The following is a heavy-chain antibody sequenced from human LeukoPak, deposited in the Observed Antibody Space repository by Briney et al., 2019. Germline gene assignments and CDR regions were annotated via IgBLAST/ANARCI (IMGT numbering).Heavy chain of an antibody. J-gene: IGHJ6*02. CDR3: ASGNYYGSGSYHYYYYYGMDV. Sequence: ASVKVSCKASGYTFTSYYMHWVRQAPGQGLEWMGIINPSGGSTSYAQKFQGRVTMTRDTSTSTVYMELSSLRSEDTAVYYCASGNYYGSGSYHYYYYYGMDVWGQGTTVTVSS. D-gene: IGHD3-10*01. V-gene: IGHV1-46*01. CDR2: INPSGGST. CDR1: GYTFTSYY.